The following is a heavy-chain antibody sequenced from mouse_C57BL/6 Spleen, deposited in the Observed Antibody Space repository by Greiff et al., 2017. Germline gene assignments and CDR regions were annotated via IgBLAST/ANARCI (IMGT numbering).Heavy chain of an antibody. J-gene: IGHJ1*03. CDR3: ARKGTDTGYFDV. D-gene: IGHD3-3*01. V-gene: IGHV1-52*01. Sequence: VQLQQPGPELVRPGSSVKLSCKASGYTFTSYWMHWVKQRPIQGLEWIGNIDPSDSETHYNQKFKDKATLSVDKSSSTAYLQLSSLTSEDSAVFYCARKGTDTGYFDVWGTGTTVTVSS. CDR2: IDPSDSET. CDR1: GYTFTSYW.